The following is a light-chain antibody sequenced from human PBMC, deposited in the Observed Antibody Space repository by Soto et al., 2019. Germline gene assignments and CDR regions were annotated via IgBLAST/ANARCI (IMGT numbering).Light chain of an antibody. V-gene: IGKV4-1*01. CDR1: QTVLYSSNNKNY. J-gene: IGKJ2*01. CDR2: WAS. CDR3: QQYYSTPHT. Sequence: DIVMTQSPDSLAVSLGERATINCKSSQTVLYSSNNKNYLAWYLQEPGQPPKLLIYWASTRESGVPDRFSGSESGTDFTLTISSLQAEDVAVYYCQQYYSTPHTFGQGTKLEIK.